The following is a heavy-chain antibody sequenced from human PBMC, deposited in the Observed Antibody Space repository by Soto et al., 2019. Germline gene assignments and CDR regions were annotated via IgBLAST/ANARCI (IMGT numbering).Heavy chain of an antibody. CDR3: ARSEDAFFYYGLDV. CDR1: GGSITSSY. J-gene: IGHJ6*02. Sequence: SETLSLTCTVSGGSITSSYWSWIRRPPGKGLEWIAYIYDTGISGYTPSTSYNPSLKSRVTMSVDTSKSQFSLKLTSVTAADNAAYYRARSEDAFFYYGLDVWGQAITVTVSS. V-gene: IGHV4-59*01. CDR2: IYDTGISGYTPST.